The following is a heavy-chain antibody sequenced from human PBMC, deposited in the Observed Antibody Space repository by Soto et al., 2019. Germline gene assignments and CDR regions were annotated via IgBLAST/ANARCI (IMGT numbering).Heavy chain of an antibody. J-gene: IGHJ4*02. CDR1: GVVLGSDAYY. D-gene: IGHD3-16*02. Sequence: SETLCLTCTVSGVVLGSDAYYWSWIRQHPGKGLEWIGNIYHTGSTYYNPSLKSRVVISLDTSQNQFFLRLSSVTAADTAVYFCARYRFCGKRRAKFAYRGQRSLVTVSA. CDR2: IYHTGST. V-gene: IGHV4-31*03. CDR3: ARYRFCGKRRAKFAY.